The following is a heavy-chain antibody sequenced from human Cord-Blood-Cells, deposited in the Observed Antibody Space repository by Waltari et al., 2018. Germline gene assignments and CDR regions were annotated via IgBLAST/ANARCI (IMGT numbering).Heavy chain of an antibody. CDR1: GGSISRSSSY. Sequence: LQLQASGPGLVKPSETLSLTGTVPGGSISRSSSYWGWIRPAPGKGLEWIGSIYYSGSNYYNPSLKSRVTISVDTSKNQFALKLSSVTAADTAVYYCARGVGKIDYWGQGTLVTVSS. CDR3: ARGVGKIDY. D-gene: IGHD1-26*01. V-gene: IGHV4-39*01. J-gene: IGHJ4*02. CDR2: IYYSGSN.